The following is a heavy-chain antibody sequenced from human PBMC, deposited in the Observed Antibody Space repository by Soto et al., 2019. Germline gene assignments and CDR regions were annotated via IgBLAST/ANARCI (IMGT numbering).Heavy chain of an antibody. D-gene: IGHD3-22*01. CDR2: IDPSDSYT. Sequence: PGESLKISCKGSGYSFTSYWISWVRQMPGKGLEWMGRIDPSDSYTNYSPSFQGHVTISADKSISTAYLQWSSLKASDTAMYYCARLYRPYYDKWDYFDYWGQGTLVTVSS. V-gene: IGHV5-10-1*01. CDR1: GYSFTSYW. J-gene: IGHJ4*02. CDR3: ARLYRPYYDKWDYFDY.